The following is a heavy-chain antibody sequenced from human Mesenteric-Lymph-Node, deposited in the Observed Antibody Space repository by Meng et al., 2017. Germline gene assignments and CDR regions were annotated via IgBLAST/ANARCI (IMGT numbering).Heavy chain of an antibody. J-gene: IGHJ4*02. D-gene: IGHD1-26*01. Sequence: QVQLQESGPGLVKPSQTLSLTCTVSGGSISSGDYYWSWIRQPPGKGLEWIGCIYYSGSTYYNPSLRSRITISVDTSKNQFSLQLNSVTPEDTAVYYCARVAVGISSFDYWGQGTLVTVSS. CDR2: IYYSGST. CDR1: GGSISSGDYY. V-gene: IGHV4-30-4*01. CDR3: ARVAVGISSFDY.